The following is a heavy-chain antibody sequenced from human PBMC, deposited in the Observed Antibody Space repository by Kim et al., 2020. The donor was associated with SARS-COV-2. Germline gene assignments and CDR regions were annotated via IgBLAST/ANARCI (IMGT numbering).Heavy chain of an antibody. CDR1: GGTFSSYA. CDR3: ARDNPRNQGDILTGYYLLPL. D-gene: IGHD3-9*01. Sequence: SVKVSCKASGGTFSSYAISWVRQAPGQGLEWMGGIIPIFGTANYAQKFQGRVTITADESTSTAYMELSSLRSEDTAVYYCARDNPRNQGDILTGYYLLPLWGQGTLVTVSS. V-gene: IGHV1-69*13. CDR2: IIPIFGTA. J-gene: IGHJ4*02.